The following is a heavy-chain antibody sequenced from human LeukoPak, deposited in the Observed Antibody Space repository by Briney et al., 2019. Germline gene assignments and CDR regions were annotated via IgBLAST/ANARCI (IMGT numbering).Heavy chain of an antibody. D-gene: IGHD3-22*01. CDR2: ISGSGGST. CDR3: PKDGMMILVVITYFDY. CDR1: GFTFSSYA. J-gene: IGHJ4*02. Sequence: GGSLRLSCAASGFTFSSYAMSWVRQAPGKGLEWVSAISGSGGSTYYADSVKGRFTISRDNSKNTLYLQMNSLRAEDTAVYYCPKDGMMILVVITYFDYWGQGTLVTVSS. V-gene: IGHV3-23*01.